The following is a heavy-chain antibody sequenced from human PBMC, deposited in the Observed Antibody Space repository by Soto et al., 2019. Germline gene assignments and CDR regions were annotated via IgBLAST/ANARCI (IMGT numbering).Heavy chain of an antibody. Sequence: EVLLVESGGGLVQPGGSLRLSCAASGFTFSNYWMTWVRQAPGKGLAWVANIKQDGSDKYYVDSVKGRFTISRDNAKNSLFLQMNSLRAEDTAVYYCARGVGYSGYDPLNCWGQGTLVTVSS. V-gene: IGHV3-7*01. CDR3: ARGVGYSGYDPLNC. CDR1: GFTFSNYW. J-gene: IGHJ4*02. D-gene: IGHD5-12*01. CDR2: IKQDGSDK.